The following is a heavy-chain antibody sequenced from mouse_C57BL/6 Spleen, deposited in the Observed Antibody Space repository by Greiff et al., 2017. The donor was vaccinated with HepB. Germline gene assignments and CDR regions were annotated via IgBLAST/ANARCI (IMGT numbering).Heavy chain of an antibody. J-gene: IGHJ3*01. D-gene: IGHD2-4*01. CDR1: GYTFTSYG. Sequence: QVQLQQSGAELARPGASVKLSCKASGYTFTSYGISWVKQRTGQGLEWIGEIYPRSGNTYYNEKFKGKATLTADKSSSTAYMELRSLTSEDSAVYFCASPIYYDYDGAWLAYWGQGTLVTVSA. CDR3: ASPIYYDYDGAWLAY. V-gene: IGHV1-81*01. CDR2: IYPRSGNT.